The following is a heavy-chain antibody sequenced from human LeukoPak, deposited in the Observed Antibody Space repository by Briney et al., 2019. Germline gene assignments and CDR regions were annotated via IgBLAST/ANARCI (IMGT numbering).Heavy chain of an antibody. D-gene: IGHD2-21*02. CDR1: GGTFSSYA. CDR3: ATLAVVTAAFDY. Sequence: SVKVSCKASGGTFSSYAISWVRQAPGQGLEWMGGIIPIFGTANYAQKFQGRVTITADKSTSTAYMELSSLRSEDTAVYYCATLAVVTAAFDYWGQGTLVTVSS. CDR2: IIPIFGTA. J-gene: IGHJ4*02. V-gene: IGHV1-69*06.